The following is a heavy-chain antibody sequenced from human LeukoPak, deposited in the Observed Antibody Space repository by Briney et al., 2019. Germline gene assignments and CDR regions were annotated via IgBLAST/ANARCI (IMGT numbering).Heavy chain of an antibody. Sequence: GRSLRLSCAASGFTFSEYAMHWVRQAPGKGLEWVAVISYDGRQKYYGDSVKGRFTISRDNPKNTLYLQMNSLRADDTAVYYCARVRGSSSSAYYFDYWGQGTLVTVSS. V-gene: IGHV3-30-3*01. D-gene: IGHD6-6*01. CDR3: ARVRGSSSSAYYFDY. CDR1: GFTFSEYA. J-gene: IGHJ4*02. CDR2: ISYDGRQK.